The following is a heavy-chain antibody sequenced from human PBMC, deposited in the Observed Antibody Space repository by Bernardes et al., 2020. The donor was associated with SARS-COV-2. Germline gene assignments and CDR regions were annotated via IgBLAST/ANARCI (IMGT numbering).Heavy chain of an antibody. CDR1: GFTFSSYW. J-gene: IGHJ5*02. V-gene: IGHV3-7*05. CDR2: IKQDGSEK. Sequence: GGSLRLSCAASGFTFSSYWMSWVRQAPGKGLEWVANIKQDGSEKYYVDSVKGRFTISRDNAKNSLYLQMNSLRAEDTAVYYCARETSVWFGELLNWFDPWGQGTLVTVSS. D-gene: IGHD3-10*01. CDR3: ARETSVWFGELLNWFDP.